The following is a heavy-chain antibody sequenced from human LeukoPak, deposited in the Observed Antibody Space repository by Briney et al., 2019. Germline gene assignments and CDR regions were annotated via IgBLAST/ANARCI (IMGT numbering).Heavy chain of an antibody. D-gene: IGHD6-13*01. CDR1: GYTFTSYD. CDR3: ARRYSSNHFDY. V-gene: IGHV1-2*02. J-gene: IGHJ4*02. Sequence: ASVKASCKASGYTFTSYDINWVRQATGQGLEWMGWINPNSGGTNYAQKFQGRVTMTRDTSISTAYMELSRLRSDDTAVYYCARRYSSNHFDYWGQGTLVTVSS. CDR2: INPNSGGT.